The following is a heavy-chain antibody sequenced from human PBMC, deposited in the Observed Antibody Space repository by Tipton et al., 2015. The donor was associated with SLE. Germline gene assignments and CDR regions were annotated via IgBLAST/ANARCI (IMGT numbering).Heavy chain of an antibody. Sequence: LVKPTETLTLTCTVSGFSLTNGEVGVSWIRQPPGRALEWLAHIFSNDEKSYNTALKSSLTISKDTSKSQVVLTMTNMDPVDTATYFCARTNCRFWRGYYGGARHYHYYYMDVWGKGTTVTVSS. V-gene: IGHV2-26*01. CDR3: ARTNCRFWRGYYGGARHYHYYYMDV. D-gene: IGHD3-3*01. J-gene: IGHJ6*03. CDR2: IFSNDEK. CDR1: GFSLTNGEVG.